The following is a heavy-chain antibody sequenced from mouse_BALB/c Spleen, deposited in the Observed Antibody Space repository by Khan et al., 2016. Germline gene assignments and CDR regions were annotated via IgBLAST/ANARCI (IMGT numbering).Heavy chain of an antibody. CDR2: IWADGST. CDR3: GRDRAY. Sequence: VQLQESGPGLVAPSQSLSITCTVSGFSLTSYGVHWVRQPPGKGLEWLGVIWADGSTDYNSALMSGLSISKDNSKCRAFLIMNSLQTDDAAMYYGGRDRAYWGEGTLVTVSA. J-gene: IGHJ3*01. V-gene: IGHV2-9*02. CDR1: GFSLTSYG.